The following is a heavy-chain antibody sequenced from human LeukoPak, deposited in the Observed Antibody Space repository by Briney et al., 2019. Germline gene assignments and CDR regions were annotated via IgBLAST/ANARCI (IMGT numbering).Heavy chain of an antibody. CDR1: GGSISSYY. J-gene: IGHJ3*02. V-gene: IGHV4-59*01. CDR2: IYYSGST. Sequence: AETLSLTCTVSGGSISSYYWSWIRQPPGKGLEWIWYIYYSGSTNYNPSLKSRVTISVDTTKKQFSLKLSSVTAADTAGYYCARDPSDGYSYRTSGASDIWGQGTMVTVSS. CDR3: ARDPSDGYSYRTSGASDI. D-gene: IGHD5-18*01.